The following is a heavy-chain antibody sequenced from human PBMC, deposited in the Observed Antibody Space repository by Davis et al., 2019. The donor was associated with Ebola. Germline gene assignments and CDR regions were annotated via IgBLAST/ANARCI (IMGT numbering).Heavy chain of an antibody. CDR2: IYYSGST. J-gene: IGHJ4*02. CDR1: GGSISSSNW. D-gene: IGHD4-17*01. V-gene: IGHV4-4*02. Sequence: SETLSLTCTVSGGSISSSNWWRCVRQPPGKGLEWIGYIYYSGSTNYNPSLKSRVTISVDTSKNQFSLKLSSVTAADTAVYYCTGTTVTTDYWGQGTLVTVSS. CDR3: TGTTVTTDY.